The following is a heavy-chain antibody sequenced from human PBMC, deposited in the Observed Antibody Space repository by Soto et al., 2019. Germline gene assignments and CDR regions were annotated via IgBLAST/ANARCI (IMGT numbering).Heavy chain of an antibody. V-gene: IGHV1-69*13. J-gene: IGHJ4*02. CDR3: ARAGAGYCSSTRCPSFDY. CDR1: GGTFSSYA. Sequence: VASVKVSCKASGGTFSSYAISWVRQAPGQGLEWMGGIIPIFGTANYAQKFQGRVTITADESTSTAYMELSSLRSEDTAVYYCARAGAGYCSSTRCPSFDYWGQGTLVTVSS. D-gene: IGHD2-2*01. CDR2: IIPIFGTA.